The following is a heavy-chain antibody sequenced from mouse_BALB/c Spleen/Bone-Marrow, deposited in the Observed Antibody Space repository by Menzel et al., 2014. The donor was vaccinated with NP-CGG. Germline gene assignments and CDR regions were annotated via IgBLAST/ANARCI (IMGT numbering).Heavy chain of an antibody. J-gene: IGHJ1*01. CDR1: GFDFSSYW. CDR3: ARLNYYGNLFV. CDR2: INPDSSTI. Sequence: EVMLVESGGGLVHPGGSLRLSCAASGFDFSSYWMSWVRQAPGKGLEWIGEINPDSSTINYTPSLKDKFIISRDSAKNTLYLQMSKVRSEDTALYYCARLNYYGNLFVWGAGTTVTVSS. D-gene: IGHD1-1*01. V-gene: IGHV4-1*02.